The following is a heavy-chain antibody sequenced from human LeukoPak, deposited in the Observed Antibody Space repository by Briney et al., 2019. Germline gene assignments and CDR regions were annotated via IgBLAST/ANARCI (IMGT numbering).Heavy chain of an antibody. V-gene: IGHV6-1*01. CDR3: ARGGAGGRAFDI. D-gene: IGHD2-15*01. CDR2: TYYRTKWYN. Sequence: SQTLSLTCAISGDSVSSKSAAWHWIRQSPSRGLERLRGTYYRTKWYNDYALSVKSRLTINPDTSKNQFSLQLNSVTPEDTAVYYCARGGAGGRAFDIWGQGTMVTVSS. CDR1: GDSVSSKSAA. J-gene: IGHJ3*02.